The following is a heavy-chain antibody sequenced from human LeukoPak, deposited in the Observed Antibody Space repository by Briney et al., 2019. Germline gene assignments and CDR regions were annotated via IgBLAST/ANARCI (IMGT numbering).Heavy chain of an antibody. Sequence: GGSLRLSCAASGFTFTNNFMSWVRQVPGKGLEWVANIKQDGSEKTYADPVRGRFTIFRDNAKDSVYLQMNSLRAEDSAIYYCAREGFYFFDFWGKGTLVTVSS. J-gene: IGHJ4*01. V-gene: IGHV3-7*01. CDR3: AREGFYFFDF. CDR2: IKQDGSEK. CDR1: GFTFTNNF.